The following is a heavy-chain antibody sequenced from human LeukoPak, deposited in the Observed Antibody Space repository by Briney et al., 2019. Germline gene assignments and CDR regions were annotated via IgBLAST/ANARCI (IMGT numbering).Heavy chain of an antibody. J-gene: IGHJ6*03. Sequence: GGSLRLSCAAYGFTFSNNWMHWLRQAPGKGLVWVSRINPDGRSADYATSVKGRFTISRDNAKNMLYLQANNLRAEDTAVYYCVREAEVVPTDIAVYYYYFMDVWGKGTPVTVSS. D-gene: IGHD3-22*01. CDR2: INPDGRSA. CDR3: VREAEVVPTDIAVYYYYFMDV. CDR1: GFTFSNNW. V-gene: IGHV3-74*01.